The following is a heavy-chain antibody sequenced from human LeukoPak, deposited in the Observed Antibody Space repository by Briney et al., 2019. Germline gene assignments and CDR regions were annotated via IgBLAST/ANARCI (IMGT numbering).Heavy chain of an antibody. V-gene: IGHV3-33*01. Sequence: GGSLRLSCGASEFTFSSYGMHWVRQAPGKGLEWVAVIWYDGSNKYYADSVKGRFTISRDNSKNTLYLQINSLRDEDTAVYYCSRGRPLREFPFLDYWGQGTLVTVSS. CDR3: SRGRPLREFPFLDY. D-gene: IGHD3-10*01. CDR1: EFTFSSYG. J-gene: IGHJ4*02. CDR2: IWYDGSNK.